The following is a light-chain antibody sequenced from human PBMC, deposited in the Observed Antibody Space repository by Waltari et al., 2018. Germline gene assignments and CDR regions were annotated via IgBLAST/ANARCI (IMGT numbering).Light chain of an antibody. J-gene: IGLJ3*02. V-gene: IGLV2-14*03. CDR2: DVS. CDR3: SSYISSSTLEV. Sequence: QSALTHPPSVPRSPGQSITPPCTGTSSDVGGYNNVSWYQQHPGKAPKPMIFDVSNRPSGVSNRFSGSKSGNTASLTISGLQAEDEADYYCSSYISSSTLEVFGGGTRLTVL. CDR1: SSDVGGYNN.